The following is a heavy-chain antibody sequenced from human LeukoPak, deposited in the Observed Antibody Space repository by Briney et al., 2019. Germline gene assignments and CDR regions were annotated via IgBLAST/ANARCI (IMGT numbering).Heavy chain of an antibody. CDR1: GGSISSGSYY. V-gene: IGHV4-61*02. CDR3: ARNVMSAFDI. Sequence: SETLSLTCTVSGGSISSGSYYWSWIRQPAGKGLEWIGRIYTSGSTNYNPSLKSRVTISVDTSKNLFSLKLSSVTAADTAVYYCARNVMSAFDIWGQGTMVTVSS. CDR2: IYTSGST. J-gene: IGHJ3*02. D-gene: IGHD3-16*01.